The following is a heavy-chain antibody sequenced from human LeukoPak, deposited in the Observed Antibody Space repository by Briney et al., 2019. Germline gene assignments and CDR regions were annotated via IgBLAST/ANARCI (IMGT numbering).Heavy chain of an antibody. CDR2: ISATGGT. CDR3: AKEEPPGVLDL. Sequence: QPGGSLRLSCVASGFTFSSFAMNWVRQAPGKGLEWASVISATGGTRYADSVKGRFTISRDNSKNTLHLQMNSLRAEDTAVYYCAKEEPPGVLDLWGQGTLITVSS. J-gene: IGHJ4*02. D-gene: IGHD3/OR15-3a*01. CDR1: GFTFSSFA. V-gene: IGHV3-23*01.